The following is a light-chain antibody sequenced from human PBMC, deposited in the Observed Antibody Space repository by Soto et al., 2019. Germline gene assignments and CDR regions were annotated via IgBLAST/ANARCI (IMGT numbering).Light chain of an antibody. Sequence: EIVLTQSPGTLSLSPGERATLSCRASQSVTSNFLAWYQQKPGQAPRLLIYGASTRAAGVPDRFSGSGSGTDFTLTITRLEPEDFAVYYCQQYGRSPLMYTFVPGTK. V-gene: IGKV3-20*01. CDR1: QSVTSNF. CDR3: QQYGRSPLMYT. J-gene: IGKJ2*01. CDR2: GAS.